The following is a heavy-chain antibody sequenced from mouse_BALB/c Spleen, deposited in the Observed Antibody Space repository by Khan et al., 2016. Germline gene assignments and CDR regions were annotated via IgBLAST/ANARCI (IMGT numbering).Heavy chain of an antibody. CDR3: ASRDYYYYFYYFDY. CDR1: GYTFTDYS. Sequence: QIQLVQSGPELKKPGETVKISCKASGYTFTDYSMHWVKQAPGKGLKWMGWINTETGEPTYADDFKGRFAFSLETSASTAYLQINNLKNADTATYFGASRDYYYYFYYFDYWGQGTTLTVSS. J-gene: IGHJ2*01. V-gene: IGHV9-2-1*01. CDR2: INTETGEP. D-gene: IGHD1-1*01.